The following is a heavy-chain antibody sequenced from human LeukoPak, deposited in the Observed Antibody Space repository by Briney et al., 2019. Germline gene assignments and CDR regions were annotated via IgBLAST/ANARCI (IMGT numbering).Heavy chain of an antibody. Sequence: PSETLSLTCAVYGQSLSGYYCNWIRQPPGKGLEWIGEIFNRGRTNYNPSLKSRVTISVDTSKNRISLKLNSVTAADAAVYYCAFGGAYSFDYWGQGTLVAVSS. CDR1: GQSLSGYY. V-gene: IGHV4-34*12. CDR2: IFNRGRT. D-gene: IGHD2-15*01. J-gene: IGHJ4*02. CDR3: AFGGAYSFDY.